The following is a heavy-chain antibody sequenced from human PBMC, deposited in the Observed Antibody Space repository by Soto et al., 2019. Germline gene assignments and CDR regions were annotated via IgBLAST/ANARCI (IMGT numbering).Heavy chain of an antibody. Sequence: SETLSLTCTVSGGSISSYYWSWIRQPPGKGLEWIGYIYYSGSTNYNPSLKSRVTISVDTSKNQFSLKLSSVTAADTAVYYCARAMVCSSDDYYYYYGMDVRGQGTTVTVSS. CDR1: GGSISSYY. CDR2: IYYSGST. J-gene: IGHJ6*02. CDR3: ARAMVCSSDDYYYYYGMDV. D-gene: IGHD3-10*01. V-gene: IGHV4-59*01.